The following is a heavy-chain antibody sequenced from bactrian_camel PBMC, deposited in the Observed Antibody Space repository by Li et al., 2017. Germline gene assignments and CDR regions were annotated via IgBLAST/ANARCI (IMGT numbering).Heavy chain of an antibody. D-gene: IGHD2*01. CDR1: GFRFIDTE. V-gene: IGHV3S1*01. CDR2: IYTGGST. Sequence: VQLVESGGGSVQAGGSLRLSCAASGFRFIDTEMAWFRQAPGKRREGVAAIYTGGSTYYVDSVKGRFTISQDNAKNTLYLQMNSLKAEDTALYTCATAPLSISGRCLEYRYWGQGTQVTVS. J-gene: IGHJ4*01. CDR3: ATAPLSISGRCLEYRY.